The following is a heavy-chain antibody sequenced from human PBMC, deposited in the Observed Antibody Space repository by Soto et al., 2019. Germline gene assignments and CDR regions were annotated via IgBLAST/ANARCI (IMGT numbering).Heavy chain of an antibody. Sequence: GESLKISCKGSGYSFTSYWIGWVRQMPGKGLEWMGIIYPGDSDTRYSPSFQGQVTISADKSISTAYLQWSSLKASDTAMYYCARQNQVTTDLVDYYYMDVWGKGTTVTVSS. V-gene: IGHV5-51*01. CDR2: IYPGDSDT. J-gene: IGHJ6*03. D-gene: IGHD4-4*01. CDR3: ARQNQVTTDLVDYYYMDV. CDR1: GYSFTSYW.